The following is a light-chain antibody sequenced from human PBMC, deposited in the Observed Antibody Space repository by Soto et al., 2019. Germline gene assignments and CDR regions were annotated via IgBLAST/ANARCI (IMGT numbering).Light chain of an antibody. J-gene: IGKJ1*01. Sequence: DIQMTQSPSSLSASVGDRVTITCRARQNINNWLAWYQQKPGRAPKLLIYDASSLESGVPARFSGSGSETEVTLTISSLQPEDSATYYCQHYNSDPWTFGQGTKVEIK. CDR3: QHYNSDPWT. CDR2: DAS. CDR1: QNINNW. V-gene: IGKV1-5*01.